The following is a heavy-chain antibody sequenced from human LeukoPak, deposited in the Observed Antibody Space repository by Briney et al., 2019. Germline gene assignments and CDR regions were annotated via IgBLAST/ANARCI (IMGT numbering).Heavy chain of an antibody. CDR3: ARVNYYGSGRSGMDV. J-gene: IGHJ6*02. CDR2: ISSSGSTI. V-gene: IGHV3-48*03. CDR1: EFTFSSYE. Sequence: GGSLRLSCAASEFTFSSYEMKWVRQAPGKGLEWVSYISSSGSTIYYADSVKGRFTVSRDNAKNPLFLPMNSLRVQDTAVYYCARVNYYGSGRSGMDVWGQGTTVTVSS. D-gene: IGHD3-10*01.